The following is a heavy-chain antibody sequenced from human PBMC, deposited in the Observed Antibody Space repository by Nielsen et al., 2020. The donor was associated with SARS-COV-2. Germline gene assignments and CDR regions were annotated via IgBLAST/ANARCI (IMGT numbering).Heavy chain of an antibody. CDR3: ARDRGGVVVPAAIYDY. D-gene: IGHD2-2*01. J-gene: IGHJ4*02. Sequence: GGSLRLSCAASGFTFSSYGMHWVRQAPGKGLEWVAVIWYDGSNKYYADSVKDRFTISRDNSKNTLYLQMNSLRAEDTAVYYCARDRGGVVVPAAIYDYWGQGTLVTVSS. V-gene: IGHV3-33*01. CDR1: GFTFSSYG. CDR2: IWYDGSNK.